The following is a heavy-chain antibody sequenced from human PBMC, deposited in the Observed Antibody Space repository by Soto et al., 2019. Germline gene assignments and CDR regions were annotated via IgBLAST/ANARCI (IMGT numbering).Heavy chain of an antibody. Sequence: GESLKISCKGSGYSFTSYWIGWVRQVPGKGLEWMGIIYPGDSNTRYSPSFEGQVTISADRSISTAYLQWSSLKASDTAMYYCARRGGGTAHDDYAMDVWGQGTTVTVSS. CDR2: IYPGDSNT. CDR1: GYSFTSYW. J-gene: IGHJ6*02. D-gene: IGHD3-16*01. V-gene: IGHV5-51*01. CDR3: ARRGGGTAHDDYAMDV.